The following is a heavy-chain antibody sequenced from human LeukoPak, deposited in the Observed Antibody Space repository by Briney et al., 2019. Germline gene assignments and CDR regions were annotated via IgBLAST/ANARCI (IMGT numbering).Heavy chain of an antibody. J-gene: IGHJ4*02. Sequence: ASVKVSCKASGYTFTGYYMHWVRQAPGQGLEWMGWINPNSGGTNYAQKFQGCVTMTRDTSISTAYMELSRLRSDDTAVYYCARDQGYSSGAGGADYWGQGTLVTVSS. CDR1: GYTFTGYY. D-gene: IGHD6-19*01. V-gene: IGHV1-2*04. CDR3: ARDQGYSSGAGGADY. CDR2: INPNSGGT.